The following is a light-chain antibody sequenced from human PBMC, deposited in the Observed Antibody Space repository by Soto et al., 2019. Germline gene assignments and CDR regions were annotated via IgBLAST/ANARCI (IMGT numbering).Light chain of an antibody. CDR1: QSISSW. V-gene: IGKV1-5*01. J-gene: IGKJ1*01. Sequence: DIQGTQSPSTLSASVGDRVTITCRASQSISSWLAWYQQKPGKAPKLLICDASSLESGVPSRFSGCGFGTEITLTSSILQPDDFATYYCQQYNSYRAFGQGTKVDIK. CDR2: DAS. CDR3: QQYNSYRA.